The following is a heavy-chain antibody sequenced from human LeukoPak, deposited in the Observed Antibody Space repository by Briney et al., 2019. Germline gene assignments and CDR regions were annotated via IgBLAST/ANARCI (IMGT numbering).Heavy chain of an antibody. CDR2: INHSGST. CDR3: ARSITIFGVVIDY. V-gene: IGHV4-34*01. D-gene: IGHD3-3*01. J-gene: IGHJ4*02. CDR1: GGPFSGYY. Sequence: SETLSLTCAVYGGPFSGYYWSWIRQPPGKGLEWIGEINHSGSTNYNPSLKSRVTISVDTSKNQFSLKLSSVTAADTAVYYCARSITIFGVVIDYWGQGTLVTVSS.